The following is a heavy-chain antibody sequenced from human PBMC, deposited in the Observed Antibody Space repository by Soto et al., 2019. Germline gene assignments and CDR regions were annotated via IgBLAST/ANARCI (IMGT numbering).Heavy chain of an antibody. V-gene: IGHV3-30*18. CDR3: AKSARVFNFWTDFDY. CDR1: GFTFSSYG. J-gene: IGHJ4*02. CDR2: ISYDGSNK. Sequence: QVQLVESGGGVVQPGRSLRLSCAASGFTFSSYGMHWVRQAPGKGLEWVAVISYDGSNKYYADSVKGRFTISRDNSKNTLYLQMNSLRAEDTAVYYCAKSARVFNFWTDFDYLGQGTLVTVSS. D-gene: IGHD3-3*01.